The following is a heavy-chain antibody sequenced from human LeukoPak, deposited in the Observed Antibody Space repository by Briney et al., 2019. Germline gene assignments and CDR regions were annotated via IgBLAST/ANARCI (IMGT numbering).Heavy chain of an antibody. CDR2: IYYSGST. J-gene: IGHJ4*02. D-gene: IGHD6-13*01. V-gene: IGHV4-59*01. Sequence: SETLSLTCTVSGGSISSYYWSWIRQPPGKGLEWIGYIYYSGSTNYNPSLKSRVTISVDTSKNQFSLKLSSVTAADTAVYYCARGGSSGWYQRGSFDYWGQGTLVTVSS. CDR3: ARGGSSGWYQRGSFDY. CDR1: GGSISSYY.